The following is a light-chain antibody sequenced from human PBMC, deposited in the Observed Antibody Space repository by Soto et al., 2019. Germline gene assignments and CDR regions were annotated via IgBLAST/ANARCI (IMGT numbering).Light chain of an antibody. CDR3: QQSYTTPPT. CDR1: QSISSY. J-gene: IGKJ5*01. V-gene: IGKV1-39*01. CDR2: AAS. Sequence: DIHMTQSPSSLSASVGDSVTISCRTSQSISSYLNWYQQKPGKAPKLLIYAASSLQSGVPSRFSGSVYGTDFNLTINSLQTEDFATYYCQQSYTTPPTFGQGTRLEIK.